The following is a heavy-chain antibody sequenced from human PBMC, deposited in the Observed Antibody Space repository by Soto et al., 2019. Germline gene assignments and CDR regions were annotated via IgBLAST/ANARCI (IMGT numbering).Heavy chain of an antibody. CDR2: IYYSGST. Sequence: PSDTLSLTCTVSGGSISRYYWIWIRQPPGKGLEWIGYIYYSGSTNYNPSLKSRVTISVDTSKNQFSLKLSSVTAADTAVYYCARHRDQYDILTGYYVTSYYYYYMDVWGKGTTVTVSS. D-gene: IGHD3-9*01. J-gene: IGHJ6*03. V-gene: IGHV4-59*01. CDR3: ARHRDQYDILTGYYVTSYYYYYMDV. CDR1: GGSISRYY.